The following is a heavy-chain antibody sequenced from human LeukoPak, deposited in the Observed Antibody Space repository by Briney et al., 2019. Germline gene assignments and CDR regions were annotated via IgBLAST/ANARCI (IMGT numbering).Heavy chain of an antibody. Sequence: GGSLRLSCAASGFTFSTYTMNWVRQGPGKGLEWVANIKQDGSEKYYVDSVKGRFTISRDNAKNSLYLQMNSLRAEDTAVYYCARDDTGYSNDYWGQGILVTVSS. D-gene: IGHD6-13*01. V-gene: IGHV3-7*01. J-gene: IGHJ4*02. CDR3: ARDDTGYSNDY. CDR1: GFTFSTYT. CDR2: IKQDGSEK.